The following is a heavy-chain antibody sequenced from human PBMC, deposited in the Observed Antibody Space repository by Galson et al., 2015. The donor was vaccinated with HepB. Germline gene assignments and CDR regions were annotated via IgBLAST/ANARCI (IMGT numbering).Heavy chain of an antibody. Sequence: SLRLSCAASGFTFSSYDMHWDRQATGKGLEWVSAIGTAGDPYYPGSVKSRFTISRENAKNSLYLQMNSLRAGDTAVYYCARGKARVAPRFLSSKGSDYGMDVWGQGTTVTVSS. CDR2: IGTAGDP. J-gene: IGHJ6*02. V-gene: IGHV3-13*05. CDR1: GFTFSSYD. CDR3: ARGKARVAPRFLSSKGSDYGMDV. D-gene: IGHD6-6*01.